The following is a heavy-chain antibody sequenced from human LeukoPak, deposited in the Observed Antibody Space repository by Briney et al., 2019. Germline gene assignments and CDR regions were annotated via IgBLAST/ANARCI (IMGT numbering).Heavy chain of an antibody. CDR3: ASPRGYYGSGSYSFDY. CDR1: GGTFSSYA. Sequence: AASVKVSCKASGGTFSSYAISWVRQAPGQGLEWMGGIIPIFGTANYAQKFQGRVTITADESTSTAYMELSSLRSEDTAVYYCASPRGYYGSGSYSFDYWGQGTLVTVSS. V-gene: IGHV1-69*13. D-gene: IGHD3-10*01. J-gene: IGHJ4*02. CDR2: IIPIFGTA.